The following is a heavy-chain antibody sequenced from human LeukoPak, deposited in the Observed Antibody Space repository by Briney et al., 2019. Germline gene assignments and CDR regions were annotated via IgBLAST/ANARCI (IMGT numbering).Heavy chain of an antibody. CDR2: IIPIFGTA. CDR1: GGTFSSYA. D-gene: IGHD4-11*01. CDR3: ASLRDYLFDY. V-gene: IGHV1-69*13. Sequence: ASVKVSCKASGGTFSSYAISWVRQAPGQGLEWMGGIIPIFGTANYAQKFQGRVTITADESTSTAYMELSSLRSEDTAVYYCASLRDYLFDYWGQGTLVTVSS. J-gene: IGHJ4*02.